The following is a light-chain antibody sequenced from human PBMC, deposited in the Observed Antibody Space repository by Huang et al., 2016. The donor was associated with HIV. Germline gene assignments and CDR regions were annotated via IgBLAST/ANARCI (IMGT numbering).Light chain of an antibody. J-gene: IGKJ4*01. Sequence: DIQMTQSPSSLSASVGDRVTITCRASQSIDTSLNWYQQKPGKAPKLLIYAASILQIGVPSRFSGSGSWTDFTLTISSLQPEDFATFYCQQSYSTPLTFGGGTKVEIK. CDR3: QQSYSTPLT. CDR1: QSIDTS. V-gene: IGKV1-39*01. CDR2: AAS.